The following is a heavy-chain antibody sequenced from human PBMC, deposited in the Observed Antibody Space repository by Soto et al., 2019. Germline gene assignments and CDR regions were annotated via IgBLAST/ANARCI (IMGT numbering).Heavy chain of an antibody. CDR3: ASDYWAKVDH. Sequence: EVQLVESGGGLVQPGGSLRLSCVASGFTFSRYWMHWVRQAPGKGLVWVSRISSDGTTTNYADSVEGRFTISRDNARNTLYLQVNSLRAEDTAVYYCASDYWAKVDHWGQGTLITVSS. J-gene: IGHJ4*02. CDR1: GFTFSRYW. D-gene: IGHD2-8*02. V-gene: IGHV3-74*01. CDR2: ISSDGTTT.